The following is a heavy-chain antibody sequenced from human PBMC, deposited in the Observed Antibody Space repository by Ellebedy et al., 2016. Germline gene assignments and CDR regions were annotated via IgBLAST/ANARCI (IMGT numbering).Heavy chain of an antibody. V-gene: IGHV3-23*01. Sequence: GESLKISCAASGFPFNSYAMSWVRQAPGKGLEWVSAISGSGGSTYYADSVKGRFTISRDNSKNTLYLQMNSLRAEDTAVYYCAMCSGGSCYSGDYFDYWGQGTLVTVSS. CDR2: ISGSGGST. CDR3: AMCSGGSCYSGDYFDY. D-gene: IGHD2-15*01. J-gene: IGHJ4*02. CDR1: GFPFNSYA.